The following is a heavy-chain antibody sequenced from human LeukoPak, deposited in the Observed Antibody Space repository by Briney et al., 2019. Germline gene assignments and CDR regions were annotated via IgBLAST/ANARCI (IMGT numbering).Heavy chain of an antibody. CDR1: GYTFTSYG. CDR3: AREIPPDYGDYELDY. CDR2: ISAYNGNT. D-gene: IGHD4-17*01. Sequence: ASVKVSCKASGYTFTSYGISWVRQAPGQGLEWMGWISAYNGNTNYARKLQGRVTMTTDTSTSTAYMELRSLRSDDTAVYYCAREIPPDYGDYELDYWGQGTLVTVSS. J-gene: IGHJ4*02. V-gene: IGHV1-18*01.